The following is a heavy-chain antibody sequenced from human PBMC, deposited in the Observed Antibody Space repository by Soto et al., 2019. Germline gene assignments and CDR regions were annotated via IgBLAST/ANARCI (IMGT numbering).Heavy chain of an antibody. J-gene: IGHJ4*02. D-gene: IGHD6-19*01. CDR1: GFTVSDS. V-gene: IGHV3-53*01. CDR3: ARDASGPFDY. CDR2: IHSDGST. Sequence: HPGGSLRLSCSVAGFTVSDSMSWVRQAPGKGLECVSFIHSDGSTHYTDPVRGRFTISRDNSKNTLYLQMDRLRVDDTAVYFCARDASGPFDYWGQGTLVTVS.